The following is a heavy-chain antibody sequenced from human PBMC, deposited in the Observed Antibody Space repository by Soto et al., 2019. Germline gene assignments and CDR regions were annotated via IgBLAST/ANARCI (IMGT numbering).Heavy chain of an antibody. CDR3: AKVEDAVTTARGEITY. Sequence: EVQLVESGGGLVKPGGSLRLSCAVSGFSFRSYSMNWVRQAPGKGLEWVSSISSNSGYMYYADSVKGRFTISRDNAKNTLYLELNSLRDEDTAVYYCAKVEDAVTTARGEITYWGQGTLVNVSS. CDR1: GFSFRSYS. CDR2: ISSNSGYM. J-gene: IGHJ4*02. D-gene: IGHD4-17*01. V-gene: IGHV3-21*01.